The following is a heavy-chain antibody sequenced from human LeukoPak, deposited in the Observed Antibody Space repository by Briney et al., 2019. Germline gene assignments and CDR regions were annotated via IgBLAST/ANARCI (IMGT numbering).Heavy chain of an antibody. CDR2: IYHSGSA. V-gene: IGHV4-59*11. CDR3: ARDGDYYDSSGYYSYFDY. CDR1: GGSIGTLY. Sequence: SETLSLTCTVSGGSIGTLYWSWIRQPPGKGLEWIGYIYHSGSAYYNPSLKSRVTISVDRSKNQFSLKLTSVTAADTAVYYCARDGDYYDSSGYYSYFDYWGQGTLVTVSS. J-gene: IGHJ4*02. D-gene: IGHD3-22*01.